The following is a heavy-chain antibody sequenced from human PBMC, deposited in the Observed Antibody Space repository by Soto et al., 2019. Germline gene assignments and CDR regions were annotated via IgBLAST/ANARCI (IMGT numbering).Heavy chain of an antibody. D-gene: IGHD6-13*01. CDR2: IIPIFGTA. CDR3: ARGAPSPDDSSSWYGGY. V-gene: IGHV1-69*01. Sequence: QVQLVQSGAEVKKPGSSVKVSCKASGGTFSSYAISWVRQAPGQGLEWMGGIIPIFGTANYAQKFQGRVTITADESTSTAYMELSSLRSEDTAVYYCARGAPSPDDSSSWYGGYWGQGTLVTVSS. CDR1: GGTFSSYA. J-gene: IGHJ4*02.